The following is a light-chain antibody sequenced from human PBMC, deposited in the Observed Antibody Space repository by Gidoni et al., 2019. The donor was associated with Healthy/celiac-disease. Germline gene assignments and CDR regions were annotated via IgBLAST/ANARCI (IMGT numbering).Light chain of an antibody. CDR1: QSIRSY. V-gene: IGKV1-39*01. Sequence: DIQMTQPPSSLSASVGDRVTITCRASQSIRSYLFWYQQKPGKAPTLLIYAASSLHRGVPSRFSSGGSGTNFTLTISSLQPEDFATYYCRQSYSTPRTFGQGTKLEIK. CDR2: AAS. CDR3: RQSYSTPRT. J-gene: IGKJ2*01.